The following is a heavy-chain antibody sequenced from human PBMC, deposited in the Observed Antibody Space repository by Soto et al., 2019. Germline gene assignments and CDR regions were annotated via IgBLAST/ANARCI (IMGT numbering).Heavy chain of an antibody. CDR3: ARGGIPPGYGLDV. V-gene: IGHV3-13*04. J-gene: IGHJ6*02. CDR1: GFTFSSYD. D-gene: IGHD6-13*01. CDR2: IWIADNR. Sequence: EVQLVESGGGLVQPGGSLRLSCAASGFTFSSYDMHWVRQGTGQGMEWVSTIWIADNRYYLSSVTGRFTISTDDAENSLYLQMNNLKAGDTAVYYCARGGIPPGYGLDVWGQGTTVTVSS.